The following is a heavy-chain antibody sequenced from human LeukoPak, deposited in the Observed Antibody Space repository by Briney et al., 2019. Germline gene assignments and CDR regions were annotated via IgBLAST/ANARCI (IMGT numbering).Heavy chain of an antibody. CDR2: IWYDGSNK. CDR3: ARGRSLGYYYDY. D-gene: IGHD6-13*01. J-gene: IGHJ4*02. Sequence: PGRSLRLSCAASGFTFSSYGMHWVRQAPGKGLEWVAVIWYDGSNKYYADSVKGRFTISRDNSKNTLYLQMNSLRAEDTAVYYCARGRSLGYYYDYWGQGTPVTVSS. V-gene: IGHV3-33*01. CDR1: GFTFSSYG.